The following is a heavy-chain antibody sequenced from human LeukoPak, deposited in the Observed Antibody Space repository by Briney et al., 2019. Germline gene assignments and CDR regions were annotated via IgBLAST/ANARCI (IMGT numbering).Heavy chain of an antibody. CDR1: GYTLTELS. CDR3: ATIYYDSSGYYWLGAFDI. CDR2: FDPEDGET. Sequence: ASVKVSCKVSGYTLTELSMHWVRQAPGKGLEWMGGFDPEDGETIYAQKFQGRVTMTEDTSTDTAYMELSSLRSEDTAVYYCATIYYDSSGYYWLGAFDIWGQGTMVTVSS. V-gene: IGHV1-24*01. J-gene: IGHJ3*02. D-gene: IGHD3-22*01.